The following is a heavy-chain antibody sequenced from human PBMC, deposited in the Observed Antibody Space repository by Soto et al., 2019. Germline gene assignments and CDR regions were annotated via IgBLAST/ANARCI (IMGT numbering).Heavy chain of an antibody. V-gene: IGHV4-4*07. D-gene: IGHD3-10*01. Sequence: QVQLQESGPGLVKPSETLSLTCTVSGGSISSYYWSWIRQPAGKGLEWIGRIYTSGSTNYNPSLKSRVTMSVDTSKNQVSLKLSSVTAADTAVYYCARMAGVRGALYYFDYWGQGTLVTVSS. CDR2: IYTSGST. CDR1: GGSISSYY. CDR3: ARMAGVRGALYYFDY. J-gene: IGHJ4*02.